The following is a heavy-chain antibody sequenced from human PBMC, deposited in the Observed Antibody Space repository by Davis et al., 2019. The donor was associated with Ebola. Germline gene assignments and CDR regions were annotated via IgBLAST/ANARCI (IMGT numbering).Heavy chain of an antibody. Sequence: MPSETLSLTCTVSGDSISSYYWSWIRQPPGKGLEWIGYIYYSGSTNYNPSLKSRVTISVDTSKNQFSLKLSSVTAADTAVYYCARKSRLYDASSGYYYGLDVWGTGTTVTVSS. CDR1: GDSISSYY. V-gene: IGHV4-59*08. D-gene: IGHD6-6*01. CDR3: ARKSRLYDASSGYYYGLDV. CDR2: IYYSGST. J-gene: IGHJ6*04.